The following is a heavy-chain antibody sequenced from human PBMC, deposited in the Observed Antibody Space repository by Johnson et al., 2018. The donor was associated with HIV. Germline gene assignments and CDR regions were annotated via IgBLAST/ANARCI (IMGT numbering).Heavy chain of an antibody. CDR3: ARDFKYCAGGVCYRDAFDV. Sequence: VQLVESGGGVVRPGGSLRLSCAASGFTFDVYGLSWVRQAPGKGLEWVSGINWNGGSRVYADSVKGGFTISRDNAKNSLYLQMNSLRAEDTALYYCARDFKYCAGGVCYRDAFDVWGQGTMVTVSS. CDR2: INWNGGSR. J-gene: IGHJ3*01. CDR1: GFTFDVYG. D-gene: IGHD2-8*02. V-gene: IGHV3-20*04.